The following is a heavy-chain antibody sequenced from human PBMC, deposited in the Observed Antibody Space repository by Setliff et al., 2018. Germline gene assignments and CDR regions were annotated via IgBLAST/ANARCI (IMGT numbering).Heavy chain of an antibody. V-gene: IGHV4-39*07. CDR3: ARDMGQPYYFES. CDR1: GGSISSSSHY. CDR2: IYYTGST. J-gene: IGHJ4*02. Sequence: SETLSLTCTVSGGSISSSSHYWGWVRQPPGKGLEWIGSIYYTGSTYYNPSLKSRVTMSVDTSKRQFSLKLGSATAADTAVYYCARDMGQPYYFESWGLGTLVTVSS. D-gene: IGHD1-1*01.